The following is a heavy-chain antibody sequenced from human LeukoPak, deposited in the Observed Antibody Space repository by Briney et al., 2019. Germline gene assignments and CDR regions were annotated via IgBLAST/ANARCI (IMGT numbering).Heavy chain of an antibody. CDR1: GGSFSGFY. CDR3: ATTRTYYGDPHFDY. Sequence: SETLSLTCGVYGGSFSGFYWSWIRQPPGEGLEWIGEINHRGSTEYNPTLKSRVTISLDTSKSQFSLRLRSVTAADTAVYYCATTRTYYGDPHFDYWGQGTLVTVSS. V-gene: IGHV4-34*01. CDR2: INHRGST. D-gene: IGHD4-17*01. J-gene: IGHJ4*02.